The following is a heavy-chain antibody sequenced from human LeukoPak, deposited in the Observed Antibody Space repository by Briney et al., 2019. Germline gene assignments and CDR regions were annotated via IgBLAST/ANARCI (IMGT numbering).Heavy chain of an antibody. J-gene: IGHJ4*02. CDR3: ARGGGNRGYYYDY. V-gene: IGHV4-30-4*01. Sequence: SETLSLTCTVSGGSISSGDYYWSWIHQPPGKGLEWIGYIYYSGSTYYNPSLKSRVTISVDTSKNQFSLKLSSVTAADTAVYYCARGGGNRGYYYDYWGQGPLVAVSS. CDR2: IYYSGST. CDR1: GGSISSGDYY. D-gene: IGHD6-25*01.